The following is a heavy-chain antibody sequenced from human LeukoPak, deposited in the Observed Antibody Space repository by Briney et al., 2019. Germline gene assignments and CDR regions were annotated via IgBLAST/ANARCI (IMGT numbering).Heavy chain of an antibody. Sequence: PSETLSLTCTLSGGSINSYSWSWIRQHPGKGLEWIGYIYYSGSTYYNPSLKSRVTISVDTSKNQFSLKLSSVTAADTAVYYCARDHVNSYGFVGPVDPWGQGTLVTVSS. CDR2: IYYSGST. V-gene: IGHV4-59*06. CDR1: GGSINSYS. CDR3: ARDHVNSYGFVGPVDP. J-gene: IGHJ5*02. D-gene: IGHD5-18*01.